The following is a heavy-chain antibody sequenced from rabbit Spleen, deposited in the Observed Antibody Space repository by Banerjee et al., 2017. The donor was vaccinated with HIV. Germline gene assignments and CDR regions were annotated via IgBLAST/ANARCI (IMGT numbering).Heavy chain of an antibody. CDR1: GLDFTSSYW. D-gene: IGHD8-1*01. CDR2: IDVGRSGFT. V-gene: IGHV1S45*01. CDR3: ARDTGSSFSSYGMDL. Sequence: QEQLVESGGGLVKPGASLTLTCKASGLDFTSSYWICWVRQAPGKGLEWIACIDVGRSGFTYYANRAKGRFTCSKTSSTTVTLQMTSLTVADTATYFCARDTGSSFSSYGMDLWGQGTLVTVS. J-gene: IGHJ6*01.